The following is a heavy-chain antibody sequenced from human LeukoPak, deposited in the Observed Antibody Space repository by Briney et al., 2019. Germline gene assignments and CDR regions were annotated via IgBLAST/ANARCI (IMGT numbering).Heavy chain of an antibody. CDR2: IYYSGST. D-gene: IGHD6-19*01. V-gene: IGHV4-59*01. CDR3: ARDGSGWSGWFDP. CDR1: GGSIDSYH. Sequence: SETLSLTCTVSGGSIDSYHWSWIRQSPGKGLEWIGYIYYSGSTNYKPSLKSRVTISVDTSKNQFSLKLTSVTAADTAVYYCARDGSGWSGWFDPWGQGTLVTVSS. J-gene: IGHJ5*02.